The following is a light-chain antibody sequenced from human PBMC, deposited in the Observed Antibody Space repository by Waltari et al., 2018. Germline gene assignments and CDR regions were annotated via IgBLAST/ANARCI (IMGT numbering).Light chain of an antibody. CDR1: ISDVGAYKY. J-gene: IGLJ2*01. CDR2: EAT. V-gene: IGLV2-14*01. CDR3: SSYTRSSTWV. Sequence: QSALTQPASVSGSPGQSITISCTGTISDVGAYKYVPWYQPHPGKAPKLMIYEATNRHSGISNRFPGSKSGTTASLTISGRQAEDEADYYCSSYTRSSTWVFGGGTKLTVL.